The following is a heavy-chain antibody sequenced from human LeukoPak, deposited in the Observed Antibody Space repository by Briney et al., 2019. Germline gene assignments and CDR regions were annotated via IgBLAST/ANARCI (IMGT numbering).Heavy chain of an antibody. J-gene: IGHJ3*02. CDR2: ISSSGSTI. Sequence: GGSLRLSCAASGFTFSSYEMNWVRQAPGKGLEWVSYISSSGSTIYYADSVKGRFTISRDNAKHSLYLQMNSLRAEDTAVYYCARYPTISDAFDIWGQGTMVTVSS. CDR3: ARYPTISDAFDI. V-gene: IGHV3-48*03. CDR1: GFTFSSYE. D-gene: IGHD3-9*01.